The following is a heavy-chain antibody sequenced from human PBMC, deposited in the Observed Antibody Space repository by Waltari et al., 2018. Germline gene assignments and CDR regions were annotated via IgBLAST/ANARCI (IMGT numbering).Heavy chain of an antibody. CDR3: ARKTDTVIRGLWGDV. J-gene: IGHJ6*02. Sequence: VQLVESGGGVVQPGGSLRLSCAASGFTVGNHQMSWVRQAPGKGLEWVSLIYSAGSTDYADSVKGRFTISRDSSKNTLYLQMNSLRAEDTAVYYCARKTDTVIRGLWGDVWGQGTTVTVSS. V-gene: IGHV3-66*02. CDR1: GFTVGNHQ. D-gene: IGHD3-10*01. CDR2: IYSAGST.